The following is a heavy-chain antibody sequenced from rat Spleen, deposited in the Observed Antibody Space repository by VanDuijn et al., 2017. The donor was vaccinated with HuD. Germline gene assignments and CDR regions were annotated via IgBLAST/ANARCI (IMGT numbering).Heavy chain of an antibody. Sequence: VQLKESGPGLVQPSQTLSLTCTVSGFSLTDYRVHWVRQPPGKGLEWMGVMWSGGSTAYNSALKSRLNISRDTSKSQVFLKINSLQTEDTAIYYCTGGGTLGPLRRPQGYWGQGVMVTVSS. CDR1: GFSLTDYR. V-gene: IGHV2S63*01. CDR2: MWSGGST. D-gene: IGHD1-11*01. J-gene: IGHJ2*01. CDR3: TGGGTLGPLRRPQGY.